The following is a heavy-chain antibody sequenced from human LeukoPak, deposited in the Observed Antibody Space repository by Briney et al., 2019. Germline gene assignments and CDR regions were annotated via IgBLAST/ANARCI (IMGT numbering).Heavy chain of an antibody. D-gene: IGHD6-25*01. CDR3: ARGTAAGFNWFDP. J-gene: IGHJ5*02. Sequence: SVKVSCKASGGTFSSYAISWVRQAPGQGLEWMGGIIPIFGTANYAQKFQGRVTITADESTSTAYMELSSLRSEDTAVYYCARGTAAGFNWFDPWGQGTLVTVSS. CDR2: IIPIFGTA. V-gene: IGHV1-69*13. CDR1: GGTFSSYA.